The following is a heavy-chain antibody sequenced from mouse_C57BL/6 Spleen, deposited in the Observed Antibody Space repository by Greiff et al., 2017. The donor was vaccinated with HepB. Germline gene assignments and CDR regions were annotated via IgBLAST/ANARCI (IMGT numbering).Heavy chain of an antibody. CDR1: GYTFTSYW. Sequence: VQLQQSGTVLARPGASVKMSCKTSGYTFTSYWMHWVKQRPGQGLEWIGAIYPGNSDTSYNQKFKGKAKLTAVTSASTAYMELSSLTNEDSAVYYCTSEKYDYDEGFAYWGQGTLVTVSA. CDR2: IYPGNSDT. J-gene: IGHJ3*01. CDR3: TSEKYDYDEGFAY. D-gene: IGHD2-4*01. V-gene: IGHV1-5*01.